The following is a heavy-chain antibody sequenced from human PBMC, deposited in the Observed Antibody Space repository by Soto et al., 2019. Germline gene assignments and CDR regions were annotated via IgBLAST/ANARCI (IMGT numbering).Heavy chain of an antibody. CDR2: VYPRGT. CDR1: GASVRSGTFY. V-gene: IGHV4-61*01. J-gene: IGHJ4*02. CDR3: ARDRYDSSGYFDS. Sequence: ADTLSLTATVSGASVRSGTFYWSWIRHPPGKGLEWIGCVYPRGTNYRPSLKRRVTISLGTSQNQFSLKLNSVTAADTAVYYCARDRYDSSGYFDSWGQGMLVTVSS. D-gene: IGHD3-22*01.